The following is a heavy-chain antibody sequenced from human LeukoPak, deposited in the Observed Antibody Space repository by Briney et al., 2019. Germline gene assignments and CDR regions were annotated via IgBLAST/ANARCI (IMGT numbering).Heavy chain of an antibody. CDR1: GFTFSGYA. Sequence: GGSLRLSCVASGFTFSGYATAWVRPAPGKGLEWVSGICRRGGSAYDADSVKGRFTISRDNTKNTQYLQMISLRAEDTAVYYYAKGGTGYDYSDYWGQGTLVAVSS. CDR3: AKGGTGYDYSDY. V-gene: IGHV3-23*01. CDR2: ICRRGGSA. D-gene: IGHD5-12*01. J-gene: IGHJ4*02.